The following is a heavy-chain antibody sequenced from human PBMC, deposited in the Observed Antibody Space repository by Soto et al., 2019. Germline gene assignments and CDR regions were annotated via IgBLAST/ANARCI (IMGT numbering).Heavy chain of an antibody. V-gene: IGHV4-30-4*01. Sequence: QVQLQESGPGLVKPSQTLSLTCTVSGASISSGDYYWSWIRQGPGKGLEWIGCIYYSGSTYYNPSLKSRVTISVDTSKNQFSLNLSSVTAADAAVYYCARDSSGYDNIDYWGQGTLVTVSS. CDR2: IYYSGST. D-gene: IGHD3-22*01. CDR1: GASISSGDYY. J-gene: IGHJ4*02. CDR3: ARDSSGYDNIDY.